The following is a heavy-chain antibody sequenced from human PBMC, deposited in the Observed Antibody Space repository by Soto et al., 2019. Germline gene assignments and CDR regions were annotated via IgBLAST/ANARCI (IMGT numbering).Heavy chain of an antibody. D-gene: IGHD2-15*01. CDR2: INQDGSQK. CDR1: GFSFSSYW. J-gene: IGHJ4*02. CDR3: VRGMSTPGIDC. V-gene: IGHV3-7*03. Sequence: EVQLAESGGGLVQPGGSLRLSCAASGFSFSSYWMNWVRQAPGKGLEWVANINQDGSQKSFVDSVKGRFTISRDNAKNSLYLQMNSLGAEDTAVYFCVRGMSTPGIDCWGQGTLVTVSS.